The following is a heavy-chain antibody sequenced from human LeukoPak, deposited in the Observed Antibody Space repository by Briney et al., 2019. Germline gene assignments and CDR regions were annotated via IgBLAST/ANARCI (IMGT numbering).Heavy chain of an antibody. D-gene: IGHD3-9*01. J-gene: IGHJ5*02. CDR1: GVSVSCNRAA. CDR3: ARGGGYYDILTGYANWFDR. Sequence: ASQTLSLTCAISGVSVSCNRAAWNWPRQSPSRGLEWMGRTCYRYKWYNDYAVSVKSRIPITPDTSKNQFSLQLNSVTPEDAAVYYGARGGGYYDILTGYANWFDRWGQGTLVTDSS. V-gene: IGHV6-1*01. CDR2: TCYRYKWYN.